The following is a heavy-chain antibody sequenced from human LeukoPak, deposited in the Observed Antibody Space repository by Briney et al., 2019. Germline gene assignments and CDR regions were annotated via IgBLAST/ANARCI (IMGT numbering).Heavy chain of an antibody. D-gene: IGHD6-13*01. J-gene: IGHJ1*01. CDR3: ARPGSPAAGASDFHH. CDR1: GYTFTSYY. V-gene: IGHV1-46*01. CDR2: INPSSGST. Sequence: ASVKVSCKASGYTFTSYYMHWVRQAPGQGLEWMGLINPSSGSTNYAQKFLGRVTMTRDTSTSTVHMDLSSLRSEDTAVYYCARPGSPAAGASDFHHWGQGTLVTVSS.